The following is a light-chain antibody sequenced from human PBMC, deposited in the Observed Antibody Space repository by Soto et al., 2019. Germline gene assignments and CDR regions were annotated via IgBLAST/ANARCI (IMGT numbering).Light chain of an antibody. CDR1: SSDVDFYNF. V-gene: IGLV2-14*01. CDR3: SSSTITSYV. J-gene: IGLJ1*01. CDR2: EVS. Sequence: QSVLTQPASVSGSPGQSITISCTGTSSDVDFYNFVSWYQQHPGKAPKLMIYEVSNRSSGVSSRFSGSKSGNTASLTISGLRAEDEADYYCSSSTITSYVFGTRSKVTVL.